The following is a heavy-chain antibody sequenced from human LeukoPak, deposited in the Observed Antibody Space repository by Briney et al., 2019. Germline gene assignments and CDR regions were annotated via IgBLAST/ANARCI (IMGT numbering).Heavy chain of an antibody. CDR2: IYYSGST. Sequence: SETLSLTCTVSGGSISSSSYYWGWIRQPPGKGLEWFGSIYYSGSTYYNPSLKSRVTISVDTSKNQFSLKLSSVTAADTAVYYCARQEIAVAGRGAFDIWGQGTMVTVSS. CDR3: ARQEIAVAGRGAFDI. D-gene: IGHD6-19*01. J-gene: IGHJ3*02. V-gene: IGHV4-39*01. CDR1: GGSISSSSYY.